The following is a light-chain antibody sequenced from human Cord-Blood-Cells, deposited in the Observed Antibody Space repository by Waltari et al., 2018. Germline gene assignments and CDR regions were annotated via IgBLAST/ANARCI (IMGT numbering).Light chain of an antibody. CDR2: AAS. V-gene: IGKV1-39*01. CDR3: QQSYSTPPLT. CDR1: QSISSY. Sequence: DLKMTQSPSSLSASVGARVTITCRASQSISSYLNWYQQKPGKAPKLLIYAASSLQSGVPSRFSGSGSGTDFTLTISSLQPEDFATYYCQQSYSTPPLTFGGGTKVEIK. J-gene: IGKJ4*01.